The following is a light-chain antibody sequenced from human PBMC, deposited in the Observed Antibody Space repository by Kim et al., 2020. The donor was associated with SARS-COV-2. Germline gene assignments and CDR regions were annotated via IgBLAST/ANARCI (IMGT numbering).Light chain of an antibody. Sequence: QSALTQPRSVSGSPGQSVTISCTGTSSDVGGYNYVSWYQKHPGKAPKLMIYEVSKRPSGVPDRFSGSKSGNTASLTVSGLQAEDEADYYCSSYAGSNNVFGTGTKVTVL. CDR2: EVS. CDR1: SSDVGGYNY. V-gene: IGLV2-8*01. J-gene: IGLJ1*01. CDR3: SSYAGSNNV.